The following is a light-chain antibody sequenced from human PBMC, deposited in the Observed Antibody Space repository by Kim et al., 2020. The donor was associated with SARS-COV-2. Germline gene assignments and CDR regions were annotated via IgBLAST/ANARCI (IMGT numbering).Light chain of an antibody. CDR2: GAS. CDR3: QQTWT. V-gene: IGKV1-39*01. J-gene: IGKJ1*01. Sequence: DFQMTQSPSSLSASVGDRVTITCRASQNIDTYLNWYQQKLGKAPKLLIFGASNLQSGVPSRFSGSGYGTDFTLTISSLQPEDFASYYCQQTWTFGQGTKVEIK. CDR1: QNIDTY.